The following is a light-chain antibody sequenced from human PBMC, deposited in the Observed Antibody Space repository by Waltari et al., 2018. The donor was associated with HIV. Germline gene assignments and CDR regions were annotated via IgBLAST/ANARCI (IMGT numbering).Light chain of an antibody. Sequence: QPVLTQSSSASASLESSVKLTCTLCSGHSSYIIAWHPQQPGKAPRYLMKVEGSGSFNKGSGVPDRFSGSSSGADRYLTISNLQSEDEADYYCETWDSDIRVFGGGTKLTVL. CDR3: ETWDSDIRV. CDR1: SGHSSYI. J-gene: IGLJ2*01. V-gene: IGLV4-60*03. CDR2: VEGSGSF.